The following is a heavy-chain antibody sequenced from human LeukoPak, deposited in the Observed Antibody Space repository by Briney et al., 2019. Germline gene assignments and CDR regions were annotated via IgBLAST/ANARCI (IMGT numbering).Heavy chain of an antibody. D-gene: IGHD3-22*01. CDR3: AKEYYYDSSGPSFDY. CDR2: ISGSGGST. CDR1: GFTFSSYA. J-gene: IGHJ4*02. Sequence: GGSLRLSCAASGFTFSSYAMSWVRQAPGKGLEWVPAISGSGGSTYYADSVKGRFTISRDNSKNTLYLQMNSLRAEDTAVYYCAKEYYYDSSGPSFDYWGQGTLVTVSS. V-gene: IGHV3-23*01.